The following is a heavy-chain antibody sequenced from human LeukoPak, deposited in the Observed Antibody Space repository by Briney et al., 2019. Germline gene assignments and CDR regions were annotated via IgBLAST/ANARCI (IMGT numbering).Heavy chain of an antibody. J-gene: IGHJ4*02. CDR3: ARGGGSSGYYYY. V-gene: IGHV4-34*01. D-gene: IGHD3-22*01. CDR1: GGSFSGYY. Sequence: SETLSLTCAVYGGSFSGYYWSSIRQPPGKGLEWIGEINHSGSTNYNPSLKSRVTISVDTSKNQFSLKLSSVTAADTAVYYCARGGGSSGYYYYWGQGTLVTVSS. CDR2: INHSGST.